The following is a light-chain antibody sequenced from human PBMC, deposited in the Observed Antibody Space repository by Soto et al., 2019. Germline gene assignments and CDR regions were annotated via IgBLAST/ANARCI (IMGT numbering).Light chain of an antibody. CDR2: GAS. CDR1: QSIGSS. V-gene: IGKV1-39*01. J-gene: IGKJ1*01. Sequence: DIQMTQSPSSLSASVGDGVTITCRASQSIGSSLNWYQQKPGVAPKVLIYGASSLQSGVPSRFRGRGAGTDFTLTISSLQPEDFATYYCQESYSVLWATFGQGTKVDIK. CDR3: QESYSVLWAT.